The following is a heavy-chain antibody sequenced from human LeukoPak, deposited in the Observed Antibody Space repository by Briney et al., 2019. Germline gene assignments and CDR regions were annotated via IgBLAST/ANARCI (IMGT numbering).Heavy chain of an antibody. J-gene: IGHJ4*02. CDR3: AKVGRGIVATIYYFDY. D-gene: IGHD5-12*01. CDR2: ISYDGSNK. V-gene: IGHV3-30*18. CDR1: GFTFSSYG. Sequence: GGSLRLSCAASGFTFSSYGMHWVRQAPGKGLEWVAVISYDGSNKYYADSVKGRFTISRDNSKNTLYLQMNSLRAEDTAVYYCAKVGRGIVATIYYFDYWGQGTLVTVSS.